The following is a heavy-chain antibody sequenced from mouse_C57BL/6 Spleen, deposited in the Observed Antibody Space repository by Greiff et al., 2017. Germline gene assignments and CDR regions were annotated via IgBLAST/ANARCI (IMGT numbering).Heavy chain of an antibody. CDR2: IDPSDSYT. D-gene: IGHD2-4*01. V-gene: IGHV1-69*01. Sequence: VQLQQPGAELVMPGASVKLSCKASGYTFTSYWMHWVKQRPGQGLEWIGEIDPSDSYTNYNQKFKGKSTLTVDKSSSPAYMQLSSLTSEDSAVYYCARGLRQAMDYWGQGTSVTVSS. CDR3: ARGLRQAMDY. J-gene: IGHJ4*01. CDR1: GYTFTSYW.